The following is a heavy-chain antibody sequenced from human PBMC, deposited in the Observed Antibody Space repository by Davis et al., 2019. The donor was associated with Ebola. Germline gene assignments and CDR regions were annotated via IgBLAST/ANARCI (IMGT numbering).Heavy chain of an antibody. CDR1: GGSISSGGYY. V-gene: IGHV4-31*03. CDR3: ARALQWLANFDY. Sequence: SETLSLTCTVSGGSISSGGYYWSWIRQHPGKGLEWIGYIYYSGSTYYNPSLKSRVTISVDTSKNQFSLKLSSVTAADTAVYYCARALQWLANFDYWGQGTLVTVSS. J-gene: IGHJ4*02. D-gene: IGHD6-19*01. CDR2: IYYSGST.